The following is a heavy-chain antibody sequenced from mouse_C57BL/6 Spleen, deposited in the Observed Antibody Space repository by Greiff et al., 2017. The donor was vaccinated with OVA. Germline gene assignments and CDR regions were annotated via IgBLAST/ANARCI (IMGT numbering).Heavy chain of an antibody. Sequence: EVQLVESGGGLVKPGGSLKLSCAASGFTFSDYGMHWVRQAPEKGLEWVAYISSGSSTIYYADTVKGRFTISRDNAKNTLFLQMTSLRSEDTAMYYCARGATVVAHFDYWGQGTTLTVSS. CDR2: ISSGSSTI. D-gene: IGHD1-1*01. J-gene: IGHJ2*01. CDR1: GFTFSDYG. CDR3: ARGATVVAHFDY. V-gene: IGHV5-17*01.